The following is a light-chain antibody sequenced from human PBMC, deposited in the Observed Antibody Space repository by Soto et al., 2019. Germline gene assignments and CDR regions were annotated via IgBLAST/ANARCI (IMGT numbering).Light chain of an antibody. CDR2: AAS. V-gene: IGKV1-39*01. CDR3: QKSHSKPST. CDR1: QSISKY. Sequence: DIQMTQSPSSLSASVGDRVTITCRASQSISKYVNWYQHKPGKAPTVLIHAASSLQSGVPSRFSGSGSGTDFFLTISSLQPEDFAVHYCQKSHSKPSTFRGGTQVDMK. J-gene: IGKJ4*01.